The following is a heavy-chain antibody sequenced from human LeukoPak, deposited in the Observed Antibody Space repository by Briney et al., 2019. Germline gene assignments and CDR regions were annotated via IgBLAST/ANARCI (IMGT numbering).Heavy chain of an antibody. D-gene: IGHD3-22*01. CDR2: ISSSGSTI. J-gene: IGHJ4*02. V-gene: IGHV3-11*01. CDR1: GFTFSDYY. CDR3: ASGVTSNYYDSSGYYY. Sequence: PGGFLRLSCAASGFTFSDYYMSWIRQAPGKGLEWVSYISSSGSTIYYADSVKGRFTISRDNAKNSLYLQMNSLRAEDTAVYYCASGVTSNYYDSSGYYYWGQGTLVTVSS.